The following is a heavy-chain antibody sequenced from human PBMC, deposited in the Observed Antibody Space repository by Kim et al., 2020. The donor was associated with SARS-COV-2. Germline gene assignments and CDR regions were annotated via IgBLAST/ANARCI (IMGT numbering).Heavy chain of an antibody. D-gene: IGHD5-12*01. V-gene: IGHV3-11*05. CDR3: ARGNCGYYIGFDAIDY. Sequence: SVKGRFTISRDNTKNSLYLQMNSLRTEDTAVYYCARGNCGYYIGFDAIDYWGQGTLVTVSS. J-gene: IGHJ4*03.